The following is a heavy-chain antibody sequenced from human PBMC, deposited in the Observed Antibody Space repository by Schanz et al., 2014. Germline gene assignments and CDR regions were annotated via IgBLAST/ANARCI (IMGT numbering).Heavy chain of an antibody. J-gene: IGHJ6*02. D-gene: IGHD3-3*01. Sequence: QVHLVQSGADVKKPGASVKVSCKASGNTLSASYIHWIRQAPGQGLEWMGWIDPNSGGTNYAQKFQGRVTMTRDMSINTAYMELSRLRSDDSAVYYCASDFWSGYSHYYYGLDVWGQGTTVTVSS. V-gene: IGHV1-2*02. CDR2: IDPNSGGT. CDR3: ASDFWSGYSHYYYGLDV. CDR1: GNTLSASY.